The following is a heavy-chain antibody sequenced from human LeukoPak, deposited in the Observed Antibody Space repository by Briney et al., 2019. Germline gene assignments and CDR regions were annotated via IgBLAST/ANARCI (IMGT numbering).Heavy chain of an antibody. V-gene: IGHV3-33*01. J-gene: IGHJ3*01. Sequence: GWSLRLSCAGSGFTFSRYGMHWVRQAPGKGLEWVALIRYDGNDHWYGDSAKGRFTISRDNSKDTVYLQMDSLRDEDTAVYYCARWGIAFDLWGQGTMVTVSS. CDR3: ARWGIAFDL. D-gene: IGHD6-13*01. CDR2: IRYDGNDH. CDR1: GFTFSRYG.